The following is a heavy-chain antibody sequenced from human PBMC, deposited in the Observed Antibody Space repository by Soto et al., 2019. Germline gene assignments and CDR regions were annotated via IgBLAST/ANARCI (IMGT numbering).Heavy chain of an antibody. J-gene: IGHJ5*02. CDR3: AKGYDYGVYNWFDP. V-gene: IGHV1-58*01. CDR1: GFMFTSSA. CDR2: LVVGSGNT. Sequence: SVKVSCKTSGFMFTSSAVQCVLQSLVQRLEWIGCLVVGSGNTHYAQHFQERVTLTRDMSTGTAYMELSSLRAEDTAVYYCAKGYDYGVYNWFDPWGQGTLVTVSS. D-gene: IGHD4-17*01.